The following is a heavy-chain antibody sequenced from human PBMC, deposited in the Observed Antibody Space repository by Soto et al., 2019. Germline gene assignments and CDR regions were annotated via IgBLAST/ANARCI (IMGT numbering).Heavy chain of an antibody. CDR3: ARGYCSSTSCYPGRYYYYYYMDV. CDR2: ISAYNGNT. CDR1: GYTFTSYG. V-gene: IGHV1-18*01. D-gene: IGHD2-2*01. Sequence: GASVKVSCKASGYTFTSYGISWVRQAPGQGLEWMGWISAYNGNTNYAQKLQGRVTMTTDTSTSTAYMELRSLRSDDTAVYYCARGYCSSTSCYPGRYYYYYYMDVWGKGNTVTVSS. J-gene: IGHJ6*03.